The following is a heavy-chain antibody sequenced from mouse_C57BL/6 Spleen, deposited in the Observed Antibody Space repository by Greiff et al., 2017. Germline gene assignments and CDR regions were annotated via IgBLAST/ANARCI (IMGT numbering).Heavy chain of an antibody. CDR2: INPSNGGT. D-gene: IGHD1-1*01. CDR1: GYTFTSYW. Sequence: QVQLQQPGTELVKPGASVKLSCKASGYTFTSYWMHWVKQRPGQGLEWIGNINPSNGGTNYNEKFKSKATLTVDKSSSTAYMPLRSLTYEDSAVYYCASDYYGSSYAMDYWGQGTSVTVSS. V-gene: IGHV1-53*01. CDR3: ASDYYGSSYAMDY. J-gene: IGHJ4*01.